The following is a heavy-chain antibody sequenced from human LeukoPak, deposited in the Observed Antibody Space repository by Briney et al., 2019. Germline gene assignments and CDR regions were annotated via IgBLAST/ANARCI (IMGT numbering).Heavy chain of an antibody. V-gene: IGHV3-23*01. J-gene: IGHJ4*02. CDR3: AKLVGATMTSDY. Sequence: GGSLRLSCTASGFTFSTYVMTRVRQAPGKGLEWVSSISTSGDATYYADSVKGRFTISRDNSMNTLYLQMSSLRGEDTAVYYCAKLVGATMTSDYWGQGTLVTVSS. CDR1: GFTFSTYV. CDR2: ISTSGDAT. D-gene: IGHD1-26*01.